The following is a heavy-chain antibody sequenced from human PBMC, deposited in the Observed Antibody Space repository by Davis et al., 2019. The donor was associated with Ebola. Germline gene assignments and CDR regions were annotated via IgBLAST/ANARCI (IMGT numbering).Heavy chain of an antibody. CDR3: AREGSDFWSGYYSFFDY. Sequence: AASVKVSCKASGYTFTSYGISWVRQAPGQRLEWMGWINAGNGNTKYSQKFQGRVTITRYTSASTAYMELSSLRSEDTAVYYCAREGSDFWSGYYSFFDYWGQGTLVTVSS. CDR2: INAGNGNT. V-gene: IGHV1-3*01. J-gene: IGHJ4*02. CDR1: GYTFTSYG. D-gene: IGHD3-3*01.